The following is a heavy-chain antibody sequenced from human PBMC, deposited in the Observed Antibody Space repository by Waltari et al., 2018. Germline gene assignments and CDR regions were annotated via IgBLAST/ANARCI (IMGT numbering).Heavy chain of an antibody. J-gene: IGHJ4*02. CDR3: ARHYYDSSGFPEGFDY. CDR2: INPNSGGT. CDR1: GYTFTGYY. Sequence: QVQLVQSGAEVKKPGASVKVSCKASGYTFTGYYMHWVRQAPGQGLEWMGWINPNSGGTNYAQKFQGRVTMTRDTSISTAYMELSRLRSDDTAVYYCARHYYDSSGFPEGFDYWGQGTLVTVSS. V-gene: IGHV1-2*02. D-gene: IGHD3-22*01.